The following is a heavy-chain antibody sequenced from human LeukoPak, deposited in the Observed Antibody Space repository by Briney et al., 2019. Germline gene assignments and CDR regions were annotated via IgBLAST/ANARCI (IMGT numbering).Heavy chain of an antibody. D-gene: IGHD5-18*01. CDR3: ARDNTAMANALDY. Sequence: PSETLSLTCTVSGGSISSSSYYWGWIRQPPGKGLEWIGSIYYSGSTYYNPSLKSRVTISVDTSKNQFSLKLSSVTAADTAVYYCARDNTAMANALDYWGQGTLVTVSS. CDR2: IYYSGST. J-gene: IGHJ4*02. CDR1: GGSISSSSYY. V-gene: IGHV4-39*07.